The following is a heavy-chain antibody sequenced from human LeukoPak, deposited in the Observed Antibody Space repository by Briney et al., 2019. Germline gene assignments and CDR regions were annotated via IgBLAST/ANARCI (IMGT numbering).Heavy chain of an antibody. CDR2: IYPGDSDT. CDR3: ARQGAYDYVWGY. CDR1: GYSFTSYW. D-gene: IGHD3-16*01. J-gene: IGHJ4*02. V-gene: IGHV5-51*01. Sequence: GESLKISCRGSGYSFTSYWIGWVRQMPGEGLEWMGIIYPGDSDTRYIPSFQGHITISADKSISTAYLQWSSLKASDTAMYYCARQGAYDYVWGYWGQGTLVTVSS.